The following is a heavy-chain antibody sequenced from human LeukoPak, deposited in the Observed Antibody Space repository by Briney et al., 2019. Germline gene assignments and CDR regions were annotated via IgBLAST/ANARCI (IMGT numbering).Heavy chain of an antibody. Sequence: GGSLRLSCAASGFTFSSYSMNWVRQAPGKGLEWVSSISSSSSYIYYADSVKGRFTISRDNAKNSLYLQMNSLRAEDTAVYYCARGLTTRGIAVAGSDYWGQRTLVTVSP. CDR3: ARGLTTRGIAVAGSDY. D-gene: IGHD6-19*01. CDR2: ISSSSSYI. V-gene: IGHV3-21*01. CDR1: GFTFSSYS. J-gene: IGHJ4*02.